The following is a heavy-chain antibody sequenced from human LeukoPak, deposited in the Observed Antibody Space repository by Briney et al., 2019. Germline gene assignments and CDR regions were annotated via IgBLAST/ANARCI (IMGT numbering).Heavy chain of an antibody. CDR1: GITLSSYW. CDR3: AKKIGYCSGGSCYGIDY. D-gene: IGHD2-15*01. Sequence: GGSLRLSCAASGITLSSYWMSWVRQAPGKGLEWVSAISGSGGSTYYADSVKGRFTISRDNSKNTLYLQMNSLRAEDTAVYYCAKKIGYCSGGSCYGIDYWGQGTLVTVSS. V-gene: IGHV3-23*01. J-gene: IGHJ4*02. CDR2: ISGSGGST.